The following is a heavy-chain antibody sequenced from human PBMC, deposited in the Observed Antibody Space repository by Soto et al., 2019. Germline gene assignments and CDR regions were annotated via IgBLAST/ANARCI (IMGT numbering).Heavy chain of an antibody. CDR3: ARGSSWYRGWFDP. CDR2: INHSGST. V-gene: IGHV4-34*01. D-gene: IGHD6-13*01. Sequence: KLSETLSLTCAVYGGSFSGYYWSWIRQPPGKGLEWIGEINHSGSTNYNPSLKSRVTISVDTSKNQFSLKLSSVTAADTAVYYCARGSSWYRGWFDPWGQGTLVTVSS. CDR1: GGSFSGYY. J-gene: IGHJ5*02.